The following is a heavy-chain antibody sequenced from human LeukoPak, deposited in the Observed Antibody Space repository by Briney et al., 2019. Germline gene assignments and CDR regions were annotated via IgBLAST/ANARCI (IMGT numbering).Heavy chain of an antibody. CDR3: TASYYDSSGYRA. D-gene: IGHD3-22*01. J-gene: IGHJ5*02. CDR1: GFTLSNAW. Sequence: GGSLRLSCGVSGFTLSNAWMSWVRQAPGKGLEWVGRIKSKTSGGTTDYPAPVKGRFTISRDDSKNTLYLQMSSLKTEDTAVYYCTASYYDSSGYRAWGQGTLVTVSS. CDR2: IKSKTSGGTT. V-gene: IGHV3-15*01.